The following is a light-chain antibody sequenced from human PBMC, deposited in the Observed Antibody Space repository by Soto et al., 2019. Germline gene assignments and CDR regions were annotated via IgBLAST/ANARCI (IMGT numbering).Light chain of an antibody. CDR2: DAS. J-gene: IGKJ1*01. Sequence: EIVLTQSPATLSLSPGESATLSCRASQGVSSYLAWYQQKAGQAPRLLIYDASNRATGIPARFSGSGSETDFTLTISSLEPEDFEVYYCQQYNNWPQTLGQGTKVDIK. CDR3: QQYNNWPQT. CDR1: QGVSSY. V-gene: IGKV3-11*01.